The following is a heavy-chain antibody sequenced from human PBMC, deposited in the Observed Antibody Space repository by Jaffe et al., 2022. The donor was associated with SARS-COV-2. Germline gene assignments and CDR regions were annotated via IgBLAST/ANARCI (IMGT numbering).Heavy chain of an antibody. Sequence: QVQLVQSGAEMKKPGASVKLSCKASGFSLTTNYMHWVRQAPGQGLEWMGLINPNDISTAYAQKFQGRITVTRDTSTSTVYMELSSLGPEDTAVYFCARESARLKNFDYWGQGALVTVSS. CDR2: INPNDIST. CDR3: ARESARLKNFDY. V-gene: IGHV1-46*01. D-gene: IGHD6-6*01. J-gene: IGHJ4*02. CDR1: GFSLTTNY.